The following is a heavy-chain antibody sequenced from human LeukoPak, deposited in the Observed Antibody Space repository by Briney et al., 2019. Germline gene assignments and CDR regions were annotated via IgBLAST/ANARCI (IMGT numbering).Heavy chain of an antibody. Sequence: ASVKVSCKASGYTFTGYYMHWVRQAPGQGLEWMGWINPNSGGTNYAQKFQGRVTMTRDTSISTAYMELSRLRSDDTAVYYCAGDLRYFDWTDAFDIWGQGTMVTVSS. CDR1: GYTFTGYY. CDR2: INPNSGGT. CDR3: AGDLRYFDWTDAFDI. V-gene: IGHV1-2*02. J-gene: IGHJ3*02. D-gene: IGHD3-9*01.